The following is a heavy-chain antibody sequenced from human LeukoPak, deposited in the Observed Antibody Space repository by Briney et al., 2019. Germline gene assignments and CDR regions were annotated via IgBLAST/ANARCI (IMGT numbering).Heavy chain of an antibody. CDR3: ARDPVSIAARFEWFDP. CDR2: INPNSGGT. D-gene: IGHD6-6*01. J-gene: IGHJ5*02. CDR1: GYTFTGYY. V-gene: IGHV1-2*02. Sequence: ASEKVSCKASGYTFTGYYMHWVRQAPGQGLEWMGWINPNSGGTNYAQKFQGRVTMTRDTSISTAYMELSRLRSDDTAVYYCARDPVSIAARFEWFDPWGQGTLVTVSS.